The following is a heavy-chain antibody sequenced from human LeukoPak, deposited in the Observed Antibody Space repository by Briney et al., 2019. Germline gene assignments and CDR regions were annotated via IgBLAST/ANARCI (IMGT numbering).Heavy chain of an antibody. CDR2: VYYSGST. V-gene: IGHV4-39*01. D-gene: IGHD2-21*02. CDR1: GDSLSSGLYY. Sequence: SETLSLTCTVSGDSLSSGLYYWGWIRQPPGKGLTWIGSVYYSGSTLFSASFENRVAMPVDRSKNQFSLKLNSVTAADTATYYCARPCQVTTCAEFEYWGQGILVTVAS. J-gene: IGHJ4*02. CDR3: ARPCQVTTCAEFEY.